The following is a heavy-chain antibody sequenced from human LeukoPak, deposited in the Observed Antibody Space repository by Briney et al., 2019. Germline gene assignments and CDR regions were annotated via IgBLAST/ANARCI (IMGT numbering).Heavy chain of an antibody. CDR3: AKASGGSCYC. CDR1: RFTLSSYG. CDR2: IRYDGSNK. V-gene: IGHV3-30*02. D-gene: IGHD2-15*01. Sequence: GGSLRLSRAPSRFTLSSYGMHWVPQAPRKGLEWVEFIRYDGSNKYYAYDVKGRFTISRDNSKNTLYLQMNSLRAEDTAVYYCAKASGGSCYCWGQGTLVTVSS. J-gene: IGHJ4*02.